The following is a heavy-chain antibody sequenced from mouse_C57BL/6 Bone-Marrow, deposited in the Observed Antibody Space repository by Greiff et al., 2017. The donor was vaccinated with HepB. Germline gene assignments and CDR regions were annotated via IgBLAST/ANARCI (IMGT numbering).Heavy chain of an antibody. Sequence: EVQRVESGGGLVQPKGSLKLSCAASGFTFNTYAMHWVRQAPGKGLEWVARIRSKSSNYATYYADSVKDRFTISRDDSQSMLHLQMNNLKTEDTAMYYCGLYYGSSYNYAMDYWGQGTSVTVSS. CDR3: GLYYGSSYNYAMDY. D-gene: IGHD1-1*01. J-gene: IGHJ4*01. V-gene: IGHV10-3*01. CDR2: IRSKSSNYAT. CDR1: GFTFNTYA.